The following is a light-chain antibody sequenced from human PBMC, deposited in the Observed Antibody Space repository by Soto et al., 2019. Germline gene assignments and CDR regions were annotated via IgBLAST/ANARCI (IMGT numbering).Light chain of an antibody. Sequence: DIQMTQSPSTLAASVGDSVTITCRASQSVSPWLAWYQQKPGKAPKLLIYKTSTLQSGVPSMFSGSGSGTDFTLNISSLQPDDFATYYCQQYNSSWLTFGGGTKLDI. J-gene: IGKJ4*01. CDR3: QQYNSSWLT. CDR2: KTS. CDR1: QSVSPW. V-gene: IGKV1-5*03.